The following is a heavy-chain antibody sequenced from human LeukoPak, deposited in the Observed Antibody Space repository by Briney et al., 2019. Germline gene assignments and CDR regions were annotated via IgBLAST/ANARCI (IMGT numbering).Heavy chain of an antibody. Sequence: PSETLSLTCTVSDDSISDYYRGWIRQPPGKGLEWIGYFHNSGTSTYNPSLKSRVTISADTSKNQFSLKLSSVTAADTAVYYCARTISSSPPTTFDYWGQGTLVTVSS. V-gene: IGHV4-59*12. D-gene: IGHD6-13*01. J-gene: IGHJ4*02. CDR3: ARTISSSPPTTFDY. CDR1: DDSISDYY. CDR2: FHNSGTS.